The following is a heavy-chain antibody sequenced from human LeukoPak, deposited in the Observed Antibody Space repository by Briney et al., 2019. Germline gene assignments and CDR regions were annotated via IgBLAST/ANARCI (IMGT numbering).Heavy chain of an antibody. V-gene: IGHV4-59*01. CDR3: ARDGLYCSGGSCYSLGFDY. J-gene: IGHJ4*02. D-gene: IGHD2-15*01. CDR2: IYYSGST. CDR1: GGSISSYY. Sequence: PSETLSLTCTVSGGSISSYYWSWMRQPPGRGRECMGYIYYSGSTKYNPSLKSRFTISLDTSKNQFSLKLSSVTAADTAVYYCARDGLYCSGGSCYSLGFDYWGQGTLVTVS.